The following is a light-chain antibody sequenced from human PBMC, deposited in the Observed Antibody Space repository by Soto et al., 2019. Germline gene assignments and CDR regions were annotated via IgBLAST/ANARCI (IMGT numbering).Light chain of an antibody. V-gene: IGKV3-20*01. CDR1: RRGSSNY. J-gene: IGKJ3*01. CDR3: QQYGNSGVT. Sequence: VLQPPPGTLSLYQGPTATLPCRASRRGSSNYLAWHQQRPGQAPRLLIYGVSSRATGIPDRFSGSGSGTDFTLTISRLEPEDFAVYYCQQYGNSGVTFGPGTKVDIK. CDR2: GVS.